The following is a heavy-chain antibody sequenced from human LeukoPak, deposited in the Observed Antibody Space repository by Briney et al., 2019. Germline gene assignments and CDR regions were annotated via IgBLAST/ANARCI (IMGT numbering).Heavy chain of an antibody. J-gene: IGHJ4*02. CDR3: AKDGYCSSTSCYYFDY. CDR2: IRYDGSNK. Sequence: GGSLRLSCAASGFIFSSYAMSWVRQAPGKGLEWVAFIRYDGSNKYYADSVKGRFTISRDNSKNTLYLQMNSLRAEDTAVYYCAKDGYCSSTSCYYFDYWGQGTLVTVSS. V-gene: IGHV3-30*02. D-gene: IGHD2-2*03. CDR1: GFIFSSYA.